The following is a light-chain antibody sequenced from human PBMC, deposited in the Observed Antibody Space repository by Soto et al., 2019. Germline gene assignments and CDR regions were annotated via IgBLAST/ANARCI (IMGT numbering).Light chain of an antibody. CDR1: QSISNW. CDR3: QHYNTSPWT. Sequence: DIQMTQSPSTLSASVGDRVTITCRASQSISNWLAGYRQKPGKAPRLLIYDASILGSGVPSRFSGSGSGTEFTLTISSLQPDDFATYYCQHYNTSPWTFGQGTKVEIK. J-gene: IGKJ1*01. V-gene: IGKV1-5*01. CDR2: DAS.